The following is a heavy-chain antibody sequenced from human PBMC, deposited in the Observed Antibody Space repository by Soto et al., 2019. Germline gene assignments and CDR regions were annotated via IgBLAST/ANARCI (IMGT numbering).Heavy chain of an antibody. V-gene: IGHV3-23*01. CDR1: GFSFSSHA. Sequence: PGGSLRLSCACSGFSFSSHAVSLVRQAPGKGLECVSSITNTGGSTYYADSVKGRFTISRDNSKNTVYLQMNSLRAEDTAVYYCAKAGYGSGSYYTLSFDYWGQGSLVTVS. CDR3: AKAGYGSGSYYTLSFDY. CDR2: ITNTGGST. J-gene: IGHJ4*02. D-gene: IGHD3-10*01.